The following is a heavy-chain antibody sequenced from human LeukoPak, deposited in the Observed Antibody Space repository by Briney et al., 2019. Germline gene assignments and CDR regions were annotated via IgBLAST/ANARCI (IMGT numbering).Heavy chain of an antibody. J-gene: IGHJ5*02. D-gene: IGHD2-2*01. Sequence: SVKVSCKASRDTFTNNAISWVRQAPGQGLEWMGGIIPIFGTAHYAQKLPGRVTITADESTSTAYMALSSLRSEYTAVYYCARVATPRFCSTTSCYWKGRFDPWGQGTLVTVSS. CDR1: RDTFTNNA. CDR3: ARVATPRFCSTTSCYWKGRFDP. CDR2: IIPIFGTA. V-gene: IGHV1-69*01.